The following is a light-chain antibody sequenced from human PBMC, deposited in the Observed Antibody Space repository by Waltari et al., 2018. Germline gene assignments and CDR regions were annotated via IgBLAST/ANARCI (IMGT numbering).Light chain of an antibody. Sequence: QLVLTQSPSASASLGASVKLTCTPSSGHSTNVVAWLQQQPEKGPRFLMKVNSDGSHTKGDEIPDRVSGSSSGAERYLTISSLQSEDEADYYCQTGGHGTWVFGGGTKLTVL. J-gene: IGLJ3*02. V-gene: IGLV4-69*01. CDR2: VNSDGSH. CDR3: QTGGHGTWV. CDR1: SGHSTNV.